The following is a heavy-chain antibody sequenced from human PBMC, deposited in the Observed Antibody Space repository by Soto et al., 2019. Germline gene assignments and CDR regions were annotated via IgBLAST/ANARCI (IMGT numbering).Heavy chain of an antibody. CDR3: GRVYGTYYDALTGLWGGHFDS. CDR1: GYTFTSYA. D-gene: IGHD3-9*01. CDR2: INAGNGNT. Sequence: GASVKVSCKASGYTFTSYAMHWVRQAPGQRLEWMGWINAGNGNTKYSQKFQDRVTMTRDTSTSTVYIELTSLISEDTAVFYCGRVYGTYYDALTGLWGGHFDSWGQGTQVTVSS. J-gene: IGHJ4*02. V-gene: IGHV1-3*01.